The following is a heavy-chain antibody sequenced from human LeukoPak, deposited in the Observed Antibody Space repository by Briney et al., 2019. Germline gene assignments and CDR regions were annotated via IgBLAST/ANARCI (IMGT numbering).Heavy chain of an antibody. J-gene: IGHJ4*02. D-gene: IGHD1-26*01. CDR1: GFTFSSYG. CDR2: ISYDGSNK. V-gene: IGHV3-30*18. CDR3: AKNVGYYSYMVDY. Sequence: GGSLRLSCAASGFTFSSYGMHWVRQAPGKGLEWVAVISYDGSNKYYADSVKGRFTISRDNSKNTLYLQMNSLRAEDTAVYYCAKNVGYYSYMVDYWGQGTLVTVSS.